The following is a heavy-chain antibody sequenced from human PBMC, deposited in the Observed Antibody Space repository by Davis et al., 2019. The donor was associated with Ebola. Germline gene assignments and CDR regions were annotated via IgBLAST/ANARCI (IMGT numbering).Heavy chain of an antibody. CDR3: ARDIVGATDYYYYMDV. Sequence: PSETLSLTCTVSGGSISSGSYYWSWIRQPAGKGLEWIGRIYTSGSTNYNPSLKSRVTMSVDTSKNQFSLKLSSVTAADTAVYYCARDIVGATDYYYYMDVWGKGTTVTVSS. CDR1: GGSISSGSYY. J-gene: IGHJ6*03. CDR2: IYTSGST. V-gene: IGHV4-61*02. D-gene: IGHD1-26*01.